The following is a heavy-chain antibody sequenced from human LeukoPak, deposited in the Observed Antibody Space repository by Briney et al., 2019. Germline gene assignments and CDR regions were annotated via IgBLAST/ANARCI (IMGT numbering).Heavy chain of an antibody. CDR1: GFTFSSYA. D-gene: IGHD3-3*01. V-gene: IGHV3-30*04. CDR2: ISYDGSNK. Sequence: PGGSLRLSCAASGFTFSSYAMHWVRQAPGKGLEWVAVISYDGSNKYYADSVKGRFTISRDNAKNSLYLQMNSLRAEDTAVYFCARRGLSFGVVTSYNWFDPWGQGSLVTVSS. CDR3: ARRGLSFGVVTSYNWFDP. J-gene: IGHJ5*02.